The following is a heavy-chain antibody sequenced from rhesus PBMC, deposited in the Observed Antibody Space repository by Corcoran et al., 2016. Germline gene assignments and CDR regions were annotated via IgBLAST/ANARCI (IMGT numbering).Heavy chain of an antibody. CDR3: ASWNYIGAY. J-gene: IGHJ4*01. CDR1: GGSISSNY. D-gene: IGHD1-1*01. Sequence: QLQLQESGPGLVKPSETLSLTCAVSGGSISSNYWSWIRQPPGKGLDWIGSNSGSGGSTDYNPPPKSRDTISTDTSKNQFSLKLSSVTAADTGVYYCASWNYIGAYWGQGVLVTVSS. V-gene: IGHV4-173*01. CDR2: NSGSGGST.